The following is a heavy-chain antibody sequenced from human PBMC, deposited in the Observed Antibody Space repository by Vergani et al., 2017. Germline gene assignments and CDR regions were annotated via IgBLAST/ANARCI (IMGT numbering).Heavy chain of an antibody. CDR3: GRVADFYGLGSRLLDL. V-gene: IGHV4-59*01. Sequence: QLQLQESGPGLVKPSETLSLTCSVSGGSMSGYYGSWIRQPPGKELEWIGYMYHSGSTNYNPSLETRVTISGDTSKNQFSLKLNSVTAADTAVYYCGRVADFYGLGSRLLDLWGQGILVTVSS. D-gene: IGHD3-10*01. CDR1: GGSMSGYY. J-gene: IGHJ5*02. CDR2: MYHSGST.